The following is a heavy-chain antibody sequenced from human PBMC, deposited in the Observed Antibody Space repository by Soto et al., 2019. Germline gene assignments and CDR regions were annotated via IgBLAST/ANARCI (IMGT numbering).Heavy chain of an antibody. CDR3: AIGRFCGGDCYSEDDY. CDR1: GGSFSSYY. J-gene: IGHJ4*02. CDR2: INHSGTT. Sequence: QVQLQQWGAGLLRPSETLSLTCAVSGGSFSSYYYSWVRQSPGKGLEWIGVINHSGTTHYNPSPNSRVTISVDTSKTQFALRLTSVTAADTALYYCAIGRFCGGDCYSEDDYWGQATLVTVSS. D-gene: IGHD2-21*02. V-gene: IGHV4-34*01.